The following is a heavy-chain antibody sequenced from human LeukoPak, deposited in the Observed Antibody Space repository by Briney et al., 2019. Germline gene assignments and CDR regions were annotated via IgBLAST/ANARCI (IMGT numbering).Heavy chain of an antibody. V-gene: IGHV4-59*12. Sequence: SETLSLTCTVSGGSISSYYWSWIRQPPGKGLEWIGYIYYSGSTNYNPSLKSRVTMSVDTSKNQFSLKLSSVTAADTAVYYCAGEYYYGSGSSIDYWGQGTLVTVSS. CDR1: GGSISSYY. CDR3: AGEYYYGSGSSIDY. CDR2: IYYSGST. D-gene: IGHD3-10*01. J-gene: IGHJ4*02.